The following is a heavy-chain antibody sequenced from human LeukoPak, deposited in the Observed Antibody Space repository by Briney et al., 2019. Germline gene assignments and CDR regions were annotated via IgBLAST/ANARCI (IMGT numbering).Heavy chain of an antibody. V-gene: IGHV3-49*03. Sequence: GGSLRLSCTASGFTFGDYAMSWFRQAPGKGLEWVGFIRSKAYGGTTEYAASVKGRFTISRDDSKSIAYLQMNSLKTEDTAVYYCTRGGWELLGRSTHNAFDIWGQGTMVTVSS. J-gene: IGHJ3*02. CDR3: TRGGWELLGRSTHNAFDI. D-gene: IGHD1-26*01. CDR2: IRSKAYGGTT. CDR1: GFTFGDYA.